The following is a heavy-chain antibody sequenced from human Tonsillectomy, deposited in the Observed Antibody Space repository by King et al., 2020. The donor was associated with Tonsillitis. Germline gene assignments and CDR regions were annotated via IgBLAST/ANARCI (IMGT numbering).Heavy chain of an antibody. Sequence: VQLVESGGGLVQPGGSLRLSCAASGFTFSSYGMSWVRQAPGKGLEWVSGISGSGGSIYYADSVKGRFAISRVNSKNTLYLQMNSLRAEDTAVYYCAKDRGYSLNWFDFWGQGTLVTVSS. D-gene: IGHD5-18*01. CDR3: AKDRGYSLNWFDF. J-gene: IGHJ5*01. CDR1: GFTFSSYG. CDR2: ISGSGGSI. V-gene: IGHV3-23*04.